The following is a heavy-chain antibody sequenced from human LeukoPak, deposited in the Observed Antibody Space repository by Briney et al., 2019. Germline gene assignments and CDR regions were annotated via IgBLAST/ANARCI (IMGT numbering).Heavy chain of an antibody. V-gene: IGHV3-23*01. D-gene: IGHD2-8*02. CDR3: AKVKLVGYSTFDY. CDR1: GFTFSNCA. CDR2: FTRNDEST. Sequence: PGGSLRLSCAASGFTFSNCAMSWVRQAPGKGLEWVPGFTRNDESTYYADSVKGRFTISRDNSKNTLYLQMNSLRAEDTAVYYCAKVKLVGYSTFDYWGQGTLVTVSS. J-gene: IGHJ4*02.